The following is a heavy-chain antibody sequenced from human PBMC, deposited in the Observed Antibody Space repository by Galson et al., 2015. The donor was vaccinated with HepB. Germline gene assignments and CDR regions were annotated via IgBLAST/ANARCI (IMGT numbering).Heavy chain of an antibody. J-gene: IGHJ5*02. CDR3: ARDSGGGGELSGPTSA. CDR1: GYTFTSYG. D-gene: IGHD1-26*01. V-gene: IGHV1-18*04. CDR2: ISAYNGNT. Sequence: SVKVSCKASGYTFTSYGISWVRQAPGQGLEWMGWISAYNGNTNYAQKLQGRVTMTTDTSTSTAYMELRSLRSDDAAVYYCARDSGGGGELSGPTSAWGQGTLVTVSS.